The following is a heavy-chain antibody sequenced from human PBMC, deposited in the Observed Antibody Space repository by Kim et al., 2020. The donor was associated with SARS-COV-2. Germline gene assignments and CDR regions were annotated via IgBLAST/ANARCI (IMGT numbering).Heavy chain of an antibody. Sequence: SETLSLTCTVSGGSISSSSYYWGWIRQPPGKGLEWIGSIYYSGSTYYNPSLKSRVTISVDTSKNQFSLKLSSVTAADTAVYYCARHSTTVWPGYYFDYWGQGTLVTVSS. CDR1: GGSISSSSYY. CDR2: IYYSGST. D-gene: IGHD4-17*01. CDR3: ARHSTTVWPGYYFDY. V-gene: IGHV4-39*01. J-gene: IGHJ4*02.